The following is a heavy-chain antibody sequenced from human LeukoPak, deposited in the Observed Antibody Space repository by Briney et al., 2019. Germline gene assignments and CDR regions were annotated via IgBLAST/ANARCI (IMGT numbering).Heavy chain of an antibody. J-gene: IGHJ4*02. CDR2: NYYSGNT. CDR1: GGSISNSNYY. V-gene: IGHV4-39*01. Sequence: KPSETLSLTCTVSGGSISNSNYYWGWVRQPPGKGLEWIGTNYYSGNTYYTPSLKSRVTISVDTSKNQFSLRLSSVTAADTAVYFCMRHEEEDGYNAKPFDFWGPGTLVTVSS. D-gene: IGHD5-24*01. CDR3: MRHEEEDGYNAKPFDF.